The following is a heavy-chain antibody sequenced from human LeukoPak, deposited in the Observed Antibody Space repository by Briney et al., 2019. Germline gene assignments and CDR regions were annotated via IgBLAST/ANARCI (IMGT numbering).Heavy chain of an antibody. CDR1: GFSFTTHA. CDR3: AKLLESYSDS. J-gene: IGHJ4*02. Sequence: GGSLRLSCSASGFSFTTHAMIWARRASGKGLGWVSAIDYSGAVTFYADSVKGRFTISRDNSKNTMYLQMNGLRAEDTAVYYCAKLLESYSDSWGQGTLVTVSS. V-gene: IGHV3-23*01. CDR2: IDYSGAVT.